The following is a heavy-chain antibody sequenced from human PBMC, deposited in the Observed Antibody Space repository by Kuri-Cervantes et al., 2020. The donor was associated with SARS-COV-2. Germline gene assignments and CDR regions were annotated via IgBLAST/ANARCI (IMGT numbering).Heavy chain of an antibody. CDR1: GFTFSDYY. Sequence: GGSLRLSCAASGFTFSDYYMSWIRQAPGKGLEWVSYISSSGSTIYYADSVKGRLTISRDNAKNSLYLQMNSLRAEDTAVYYCAIPPFSRAPSYYYYMDVWGKGTTVTVSS. CDR3: AIPPFSRAPSYYYYMDV. D-gene: IGHD2/OR15-2a*01. J-gene: IGHJ6*03. CDR2: ISSSGSTI. V-gene: IGHV3-11*04.